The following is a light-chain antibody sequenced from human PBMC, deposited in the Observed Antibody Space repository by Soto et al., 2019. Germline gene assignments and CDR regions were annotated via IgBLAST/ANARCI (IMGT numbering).Light chain of an antibody. CDR1: SSNIGNNY. J-gene: IGLJ3*02. CDR2: ENN. CDR3: GTWDSSLSAGV. V-gene: IGLV1-51*02. Sequence: QSVLTQPPSVSAAPGQKVTISCSGSSSNIGNNYVSWYQQLPGTAPKLLIYENNKRPSGIPDRFSGSKSGTSATLGITGLQTGEEADYYGGTWDSSLSAGVSGGGTKVTVL.